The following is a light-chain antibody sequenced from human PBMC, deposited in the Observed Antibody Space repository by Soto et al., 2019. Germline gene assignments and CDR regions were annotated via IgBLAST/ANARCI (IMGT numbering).Light chain of an antibody. Sequence: DIQMTQSPSTLYASVGDRVTITCRASQSIGASLAWFQQKPGKAPNLLIYKASSLESGVPSRFSGSGSGTELPLTINTLQPDDFATYYCQQHNRSPLTFGGGTKVEIK. J-gene: IGKJ4*01. V-gene: IGKV1-5*03. CDR2: KAS. CDR3: QQHNRSPLT. CDR1: QSIGAS.